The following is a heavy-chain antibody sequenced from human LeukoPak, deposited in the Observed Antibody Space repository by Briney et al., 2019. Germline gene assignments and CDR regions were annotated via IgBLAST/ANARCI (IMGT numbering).Heavy chain of an antibody. CDR2: INQDGGEK. CDR3: AGGIVTTTTGFDF. D-gene: IGHD5-12*01. J-gene: IGHJ4*02. Sequence: GGSLRLSCAASGFTFSRYWMSWVRQAPGKGLEWVANINQDGGEKYFVDSVKGRFTISRDNAKNSLFLQMNSLRVEDTAVYFCAGGIVTTTTGFDFWGQGTLVTVSS. V-gene: IGHV3-7*04. CDR1: GFTFSRYW.